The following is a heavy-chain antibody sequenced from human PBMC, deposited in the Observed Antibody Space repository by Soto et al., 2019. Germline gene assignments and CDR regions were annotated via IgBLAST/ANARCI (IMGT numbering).Heavy chain of an antibody. V-gene: IGHV4-39*01. CDR2: IYYSGST. CDR1: GGSISSSSYY. Sequence: SETLSLTCTVSGGSISSSSYYWGWIRQPPGKGLEWIGSIYYSGSTYHNPSLKSRVTISVDTSKNQFSLKLSSVTAADTAVYYCARGGSGSYYYYYYYMDVWGKGTTVTVSS. J-gene: IGHJ6*03. D-gene: IGHD3-10*01. CDR3: ARGGSGSYYYYYYYMDV.